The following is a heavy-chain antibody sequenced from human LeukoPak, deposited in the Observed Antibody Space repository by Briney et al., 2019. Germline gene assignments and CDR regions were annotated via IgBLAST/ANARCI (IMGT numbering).Heavy chain of an antibody. V-gene: IGHV1-24*01. D-gene: IGHD3-9*01. Sequence: AASVKVSCKVSGYTLTELSMHWVRQAPGKGLEWMGGFDPEDDETIYAQKFQGRVTMTEDTSTDTAYMELSSLRSEDTAVYYCARATGYLYYYYGMDVWGQGTTVTVSS. J-gene: IGHJ6*02. CDR2: FDPEDDET. CDR3: ARATGYLYYYYGMDV. CDR1: GYTLTELS.